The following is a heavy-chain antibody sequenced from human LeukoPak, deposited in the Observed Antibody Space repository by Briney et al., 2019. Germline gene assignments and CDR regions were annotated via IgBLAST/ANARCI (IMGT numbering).Heavy chain of an antibody. V-gene: IGHV3-23*01. Sequence: GGSLRLSCAASGFTFSSYVMSWVRQAPGKGLEWVSSISNSGGSTYYADSVKGRFTISRDNSKNTLYLQMNSLRAEDTAVYYCAKYYDFWSGYLYYFDYWGQGTLVTVSS. D-gene: IGHD3-3*01. CDR3: AKYYDFWSGYLYYFDY. J-gene: IGHJ4*02. CDR2: ISNSGGST. CDR1: GFTFSSYV.